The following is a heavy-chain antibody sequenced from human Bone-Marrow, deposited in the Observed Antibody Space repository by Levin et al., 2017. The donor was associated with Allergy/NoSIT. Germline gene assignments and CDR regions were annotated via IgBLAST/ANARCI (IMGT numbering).Heavy chain of an antibody. CDR1: GFTFSSYA. V-gene: IGHV3-64*04. CDR2: ISSNGGST. J-gene: IGHJ6*02. CDR3: AKGPCISTSCYARDYYGMDV. Sequence: PGGSLRLSCSASGFTFSSYAMHWVRQAPGKGLEYVSAISSNGGSTYYADSVKGRFTISRDNSKNTLYLQMNSLRAEDTAVYYCAKGPCISTSCYARDYYGMDVWGQGTTVTVSS. D-gene: IGHD2-2*01.